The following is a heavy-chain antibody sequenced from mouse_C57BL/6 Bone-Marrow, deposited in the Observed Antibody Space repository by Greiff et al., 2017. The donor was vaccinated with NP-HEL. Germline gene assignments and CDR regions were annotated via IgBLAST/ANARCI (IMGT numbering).Heavy chain of an antibody. CDR3: ARRNGNPPMDY. D-gene: IGHD2-1*01. V-gene: IGHV3-6*01. J-gene: IGHJ4*01. CDR1: GYSITSGYY. Sequence: VQLQQSGPGLVKPSQSLSLTCSVTGYSITSGYYWNWIRQFPGNKLEWMGYISYDGSNNYNPSLKNRISITRDTSKNQFFLKLNSVTTEDTATYYCARRNGNPPMDYWGQGTSVTVSS. CDR2: ISYDGSN.